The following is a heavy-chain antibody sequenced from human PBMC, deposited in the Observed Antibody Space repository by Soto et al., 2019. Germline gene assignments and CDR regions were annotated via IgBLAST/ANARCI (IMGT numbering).Heavy chain of an antibody. J-gene: IGHJ3*02. CDR3: ARVDSSGYYCADTSWAFDI. CDR2: IYYSGST. Sequence: SETLSLTCTVSGGSISSYYWSWIRQPPGKGLEWIGHIYYSGSTNYNPSLKSRVTISVDTSKNQFSLKLSSVTAADTAVYYCARVDSSGYYCADTSWAFDIWGQGTMVTVSS. D-gene: IGHD3-22*01. V-gene: IGHV4-59*01. CDR1: GGSISSYY.